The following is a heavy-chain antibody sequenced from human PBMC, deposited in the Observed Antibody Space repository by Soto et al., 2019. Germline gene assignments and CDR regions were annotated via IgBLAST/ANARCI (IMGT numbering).Heavy chain of an antibody. V-gene: IGHV3-23*01. Sequence: GGSLRLSCAASGFTFSSYAMSWVRQAPGKGLEWVSAISGSGGSTYYADSVKGRFTISRDNSKNTLYLQMNSLRAEDTAVYYCAIQGDDYKYYYGMDVWGQGTTVTVSS. J-gene: IGHJ6*02. CDR3: AIQGDDYKYYYGMDV. CDR2: ISGSGGST. D-gene: IGHD4-4*01. CDR1: GFTFSSYA.